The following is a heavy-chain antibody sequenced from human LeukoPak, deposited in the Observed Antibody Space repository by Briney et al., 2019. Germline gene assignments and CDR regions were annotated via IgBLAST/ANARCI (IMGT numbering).Heavy chain of an antibody. CDR1: GGTFSSYA. J-gene: IGHJ5*02. V-gene: IGHV1-69*05. CDR3: ARDRGTVVSPFDP. CDR2: IIPIFGAA. Sequence: SVKVSCKASGGTFSSYAINWVRQAPGQGLEWMGRIIPIFGAANYAQKFQGRVTITTDESTSTAYMELSSLRSEDTAVYYCARDRGTVVSPFDPWGQGTLVTVSS. D-gene: IGHD3-22*01.